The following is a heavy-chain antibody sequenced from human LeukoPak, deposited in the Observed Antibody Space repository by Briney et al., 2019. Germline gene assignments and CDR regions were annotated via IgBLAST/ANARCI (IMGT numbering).Heavy chain of an antibody. D-gene: IGHD7-27*01. CDR1: GFTFSSYG. J-gene: IGHJ3*02. V-gene: IGHV3-33*01. CDR2: IWYDGSNK. CDR3: ARDGDPEDAFDI. Sequence: GRSLRLSCAASGFTFSSYGMHWVRQAPGKGLEWVAVIWYDGSNKYYADSVKGRFTISRDNSKNTLYLQMNSLRAEDTAVYYCARDGDPEDAFDIWGQGTMVTVSS.